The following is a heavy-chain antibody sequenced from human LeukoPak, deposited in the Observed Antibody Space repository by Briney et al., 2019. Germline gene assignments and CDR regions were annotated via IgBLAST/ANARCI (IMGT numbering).Heavy chain of an antibody. CDR1: GGSISSYY. D-gene: IGHD3-10*01. J-gene: IGHJ4*02. CDR2: IYYSGST. Sequence: PSETLSLTCTVSGGSISSYYWSWIRQPPGKGLEWIGYIYYSGSTNYNPSLKSRVTISVDTSKNQLSLKLSSVTAADTAVYYCARYGSGSYPDYWGQGTLVTVSS. CDR3: ARYGSGSYPDY. V-gene: IGHV4-59*08.